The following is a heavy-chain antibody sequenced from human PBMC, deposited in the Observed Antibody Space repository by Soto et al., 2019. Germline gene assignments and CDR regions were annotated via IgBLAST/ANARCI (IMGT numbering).Heavy chain of an antibody. CDR1: GGTFSSYA. Sequence: GASVKVSCKASGGTFSSYAISWVRQAPGQGLEWMGGIIPIFGTANYAQKFQGRVTITADESTSTAYMELSSLRSEDTAVYYCARVLLEWLLTDYWGQGTLVTVSS. J-gene: IGHJ4*02. D-gene: IGHD3-3*01. CDR2: IIPIFGTA. V-gene: IGHV1-69*13. CDR3: ARVLLEWLLTDY.